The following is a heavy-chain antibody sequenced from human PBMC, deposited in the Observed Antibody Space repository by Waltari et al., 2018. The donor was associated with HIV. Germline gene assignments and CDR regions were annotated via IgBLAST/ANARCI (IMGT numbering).Heavy chain of an antibody. Sequence: QVPLVQSGAAVKKPGASVKASCKVSGYTLSDLSMHWVRQAPGKGLEGMGGFDPEQGKTIYAQNCQGRVTMTEDAATDTAYTELSSLRSEDTAVYYCTTEGLYCSGGTCYSRFDPWGQGTLVTVSS. CDR2: FDPEQGKT. V-gene: IGHV1-24*01. CDR3: TTEGLYCSGGTCYSRFDP. CDR1: GYTLSDLS. J-gene: IGHJ5*02. D-gene: IGHD2-15*01.